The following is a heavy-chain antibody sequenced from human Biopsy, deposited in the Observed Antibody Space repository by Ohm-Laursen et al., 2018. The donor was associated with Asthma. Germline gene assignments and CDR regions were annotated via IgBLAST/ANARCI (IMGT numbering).Heavy chain of an antibody. D-gene: IGHD3-3*01. J-gene: IGHJ4*02. CDR1: GSTFSSYG. V-gene: IGHV3-30*03. Sequence: SLRLSCAASGSTFSSYGMHWVRPAPGKGLEWVAVISYDGSNKYYADSVKGRFTISRDNSKNTLYLQMNSLRAEDTAVYYCASQSSGPDFWSGYYYFDYWGQGTLVTVSS. CDR2: ISYDGSNK. CDR3: ASQSSGPDFWSGYYYFDY.